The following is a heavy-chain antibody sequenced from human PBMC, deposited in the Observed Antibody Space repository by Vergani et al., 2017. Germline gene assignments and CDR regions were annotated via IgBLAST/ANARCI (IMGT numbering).Heavy chain of an antibody. CDR1: GYSFINHW. J-gene: IGHJ4*02. V-gene: IGHV5-51*03. CDR3: ARSITILREFDF. D-gene: IGHD3-10*01. Sequence: EVQLVPSGAEVKKPGEALKISCKGSGYSFINHWIAWVRQMPGKGLEWMGIIFPGDSDTRYSPSFQGQVTISADKSISTAYLQWSSLKASDTAMYYCARSITILREFDFWGQGTLVTVSS. CDR2: IFPGDSDT.